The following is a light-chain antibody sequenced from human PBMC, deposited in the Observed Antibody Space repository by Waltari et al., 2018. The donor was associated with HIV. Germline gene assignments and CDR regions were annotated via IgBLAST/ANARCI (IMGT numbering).Light chain of an antibody. Sequence: ENVLTQSPGTLSLSPGERATFYCRASQSVVSSYFAWYQQGPGQAPRFLINGKSRRGTGIPDRISGSGSGTDFTLTISRLEPEDSAVYYCQQSSSSPYTFGQGTKLEIK. V-gene: IGKV3-20*01. CDR2: GKS. CDR3: QQSSSSPYT. CDR1: QSVVSSY. J-gene: IGKJ2*01.